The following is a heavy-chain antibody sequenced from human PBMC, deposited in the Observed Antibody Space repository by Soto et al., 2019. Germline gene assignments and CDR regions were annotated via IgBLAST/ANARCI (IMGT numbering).Heavy chain of an antibody. V-gene: IGHV3-30*18. CDR3: AKLLTDYYDSSGYYGRTGYYYGMDV. Sequence: PGGSLRLSCAASGFTFSIYGMHWVRHAPGKGLEWVAVISYDGSNKYYADSVKGRFTISRDNSKNTLYLQMNSLRAEDTAVYYCAKLLTDYYDSSGYYGRTGYYYGMDVWGQGTTVTVSS. CDR2: ISYDGSNK. CDR1: GFTFSIYG. J-gene: IGHJ6*02. D-gene: IGHD3-22*01.